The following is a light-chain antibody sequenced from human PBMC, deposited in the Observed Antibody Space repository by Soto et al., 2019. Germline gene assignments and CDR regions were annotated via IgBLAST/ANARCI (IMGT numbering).Light chain of an antibody. CDR1: TDDVGSTDS. Sequence: QSALTQPASVSGSPGQSITITCSGTTDDVGSTDSVSWYQHHPGEAPRLVIYEVKNRPSGVPGRFSGSKSVNTASLSISGLQPEDEADYYCRTYTTPGSSIFGSGTKLTVL. CDR3: RTYTTPGSSI. CDR2: EVK. V-gene: IGLV2-14*01. J-gene: IGLJ1*01.